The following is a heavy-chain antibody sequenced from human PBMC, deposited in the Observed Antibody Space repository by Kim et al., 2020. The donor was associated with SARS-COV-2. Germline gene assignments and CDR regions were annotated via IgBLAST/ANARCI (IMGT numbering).Heavy chain of an antibody. V-gene: IGHV3-23*01. Sequence: GGSLRRSCAVSGFTIDGNAMNWVRQAPGKGLEWVSAISGHGRDTYYADSMKGRVTISRDTSKNRLYLEMNTLRGEDTAVYYCAKDVWDYSGMDVWGQGTT. CDR3: AKDVWDYSGMDV. CDR2: ISGHGRDT. D-gene: IGHD4-4*01. CDR1: GFTIDGNA. J-gene: IGHJ6*02.